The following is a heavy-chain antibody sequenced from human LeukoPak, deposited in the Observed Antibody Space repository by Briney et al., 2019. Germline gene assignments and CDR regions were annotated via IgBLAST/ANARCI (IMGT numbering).Heavy chain of an antibody. CDR2: IYYSGST. V-gene: IGHV4-59*08. J-gene: IGHJ4*02. CDR3: ARQSMVRGVIGRFDY. D-gene: IGHD3-10*01. CDR1: GGSISSYY. Sequence: SETLSLICTVSGGSISSYYWSWIRQPPGKGLEWIGYIYYSGSTNYNPSLKSRVTISVDTSKNQFSLKLSSVTAADTAVYYCARQSMVRGVIGRFDYWGQGTLVTVSS.